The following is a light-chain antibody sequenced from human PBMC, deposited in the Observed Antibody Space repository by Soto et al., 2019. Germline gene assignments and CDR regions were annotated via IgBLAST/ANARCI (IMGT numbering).Light chain of an antibody. J-gene: IGKJ1*01. CDR2: KAS. Sequence: DIQMTQSPSTLSASVGDRVTITCRASQSISSWLAWYQQKPGKAPKLLIYKASSLESGVPSRFSGSGSGTEFTLTISSLQPDDFATYYCQQYNSYSTTFGQGTKGEI. CDR3: QQYNSYSTT. CDR1: QSISSW. V-gene: IGKV1-5*03.